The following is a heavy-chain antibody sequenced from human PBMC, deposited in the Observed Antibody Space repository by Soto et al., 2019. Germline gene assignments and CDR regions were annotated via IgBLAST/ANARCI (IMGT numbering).Heavy chain of an antibody. V-gene: IGHV1-18*01. CDR1: GYTFSRYG. J-gene: IGHJ5*02. Sequence: ASVKVSCKASGYTFSRYGIMWVRQAPGQGLEWMGWISAYNGNTNSAEKLRGRLTMTTDASTTTAYMELRSLRSDDTAIYYCAGDQGFRVVINSNWFDPWGQGTLVTVSS. CDR2: ISAYNGNT. CDR3: AGDQGFRVVINSNWFDP. D-gene: IGHD2-21*01.